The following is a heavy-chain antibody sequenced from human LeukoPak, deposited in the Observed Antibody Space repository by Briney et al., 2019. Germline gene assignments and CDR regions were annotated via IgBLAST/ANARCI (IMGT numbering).Heavy chain of an antibody. V-gene: IGHV3-48*03. CDR1: GFTFSSYE. Sequence: GGSLRLSCAASGFTFSSYEMNWVRQAPGKGLEWVSYISSSGSSIYYADSVKGRFTISRDNAKNSLHLQMNSLRAEDTAVYYCARDSGSLRGAFDIWGRGTMVTVSS. J-gene: IGHJ3*02. CDR2: ISSSGSSI. CDR3: ARDSGSLRGAFDI. D-gene: IGHD1-26*01.